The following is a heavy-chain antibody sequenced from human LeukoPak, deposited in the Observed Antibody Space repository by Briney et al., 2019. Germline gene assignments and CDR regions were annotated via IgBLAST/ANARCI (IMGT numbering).Heavy chain of an antibody. CDR1: GDSISSGGYF. CDR3: ARELKNTGTMYYFDY. J-gene: IGHJ4*02. D-gene: IGHD1-1*01. Sequence: PSETLSLTCTVSGDSISSGGYFWSWIRQPSGKGLEWIGYIYHSGSTYYNPSLKSRITISVDRSRNQFSPKLSSVTAADTAVYYCARELKNTGTMYYFDYWGQGTLVTVSS. V-gene: IGHV4-30-2*01. CDR2: IYHSGST.